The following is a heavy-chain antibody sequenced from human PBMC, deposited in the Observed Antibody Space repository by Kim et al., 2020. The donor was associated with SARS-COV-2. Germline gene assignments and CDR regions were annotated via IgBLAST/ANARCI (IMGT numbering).Heavy chain of an antibody. CDR2: ISGSGDKT. Sequence: GGSLRLSCADSGFTFSSYHMSWVRQAPGKGLEGVSGISGSGDKTSYADSVRGRFTISRDNSQNTLYLQMNSLRAEDTAVYYCARRPEAFDYWGQGTLVTV. J-gene: IGHJ4*02. V-gene: IGHV3-23*01. CDR1: GFTFSSYH. CDR3: ARRPEAFDY. D-gene: IGHD6-6*01.